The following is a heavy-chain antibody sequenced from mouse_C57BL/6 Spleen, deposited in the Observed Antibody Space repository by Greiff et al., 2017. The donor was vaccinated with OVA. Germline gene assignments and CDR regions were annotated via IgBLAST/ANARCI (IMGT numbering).Heavy chain of an antibody. CDR1: GYTFTDYN. CDR2: INPNNGGT. V-gene: IGHV1-18*01. D-gene: IGHD1-1*01. Sequence: EVQLQQSGPELVKPGASVKIPCKASGYTFTDYNMDWVKQSHGKSLEWIGDINPNNGGTIYNQKFKGKATLTVDKSSSTAYMELRSLTSEDTAVYYCARSYYYGSRDAMDYWGQGTSVTVSS. CDR3: ARSYYYGSRDAMDY. J-gene: IGHJ4*01.